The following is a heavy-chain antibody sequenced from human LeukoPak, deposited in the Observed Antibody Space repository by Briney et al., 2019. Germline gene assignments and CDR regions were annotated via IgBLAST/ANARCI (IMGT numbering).Heavy chain of an antibody. Sequence: GGSLRLSCAASGFTVSSNYMSWVRQAPGKGLEWVSVIYSGGSTYYADSVKGRFTISRDNSKNTLYLQMNSLRAEDTAVYYCARVGTVGATRDPSDYWGQGTLVTVSS. V-gene: IGHV3-53*01. CDR1: GFTVSSNY. D-gene: IGHD1-26*01. CDR3: ARVGTVGATRDPSDY. CDR2: IYSGGST. J-gene: IGHJ4*02.